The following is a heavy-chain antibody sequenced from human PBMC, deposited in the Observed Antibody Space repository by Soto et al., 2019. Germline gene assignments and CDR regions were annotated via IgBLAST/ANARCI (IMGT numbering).Heavy chain of an antibody. J-gene: IGHJ3*02. CDR2: MSYDGIDK. V-gene: IGHV3-30*02. Sequence: GGSLRLSCSVSGFTLTKYGMHLVRQSPGKGLEWVTFMSYDGIDKFYADSVKGRFTISRDNSKNTVHLHMNSLRAEDTATYYCARIHGYSFDMWGQGNMVTVSS. D-gene: IGHD2-15*01. CDR3: ARIHGYSFDM. CDR1: GFTLTKYG.